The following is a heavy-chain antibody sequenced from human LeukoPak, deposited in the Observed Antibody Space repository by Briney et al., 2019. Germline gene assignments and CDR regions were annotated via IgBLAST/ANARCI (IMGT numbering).Heavy chain of an antibody. Sequence: ESGPTLVKPTQTLALTCSFSGSSLSTSGVGVAWIRQPPGKALEWLALIYWDDDKRYSPSLKSRLTIMRDTSNKQVVLIMTNMDPLDTATYYCAHSGGYCSASTCYDHYDSWGQGTLVTVSS. V-gene: IGHV2-5*02. CDR2: IYWDDDK. CDR3: AHSGGYCSASTCYDHYDS. CDR1: GSSLSTSGVG. D-gene: IGHD2-15*01. J-gene: IGHJ4*02.